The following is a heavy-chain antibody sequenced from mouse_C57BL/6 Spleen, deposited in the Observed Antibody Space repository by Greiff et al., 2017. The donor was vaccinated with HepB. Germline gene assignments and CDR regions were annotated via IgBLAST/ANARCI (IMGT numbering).Heavy chain of an antibody. D-gene: IGHD2-3*01. CDR2: IDPETGGT. CDR1: GYTFTDYE. J-gene: IGHJ4*01. CDR3: TSRDGYYYYAMDY. Sequence: QVQLQQSGAELVRPGASVTLSCKASGYTFTDYEMHWVKQTPVHGLEWIGAIDPETGGTAYNQKFKGKAILTADKSSSTAYMELRSLTSEDSAVYYCTSRDGYYYYAMDYWGQGTSVTVSS. V-gene: IGHV1-15*01.